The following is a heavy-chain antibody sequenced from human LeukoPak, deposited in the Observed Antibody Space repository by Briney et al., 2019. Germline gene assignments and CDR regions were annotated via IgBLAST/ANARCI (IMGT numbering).Heavy chain of an antibody. Sequence: PSETLSLTCTVSGGSISSGSYYWSWIRQPAGKGLEWIGRSYTSGSTNYNPSLKSRVTIPVDTSKHQFSLKLSSVTAADTAVYYCARAPYWGSSHFDYWGQGTLVTVSS. V-gene: IGHV4-61*02. CDR3: ARAPYWGSSHFDY. CDR1: GGSISSGSYY. D-gene: IGHD3-16*01. J-gene: IGHJ4*02. CDR2: SYTSGST.